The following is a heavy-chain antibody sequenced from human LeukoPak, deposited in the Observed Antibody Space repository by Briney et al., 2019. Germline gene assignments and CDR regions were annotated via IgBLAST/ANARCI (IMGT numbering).Heavy chain of an antibody. D-gene: IGHD2-15*01. V-gene: IGHV3-30*04. CDR2: ISYDGSNK. Sequence: PGRSLSLSCAASGFTFSSYAMHWVRQAPGKGLEWVAVISYDGSNKYYADSVKGRFTISRDNSKNTLYLQMNSLRAEDTAVYYCARAVVLDYWGQGTLVTVSS. J-gene: IGHJ4*02. CDR1: GFTFSSYA. CDR3: ARAVVLDY.